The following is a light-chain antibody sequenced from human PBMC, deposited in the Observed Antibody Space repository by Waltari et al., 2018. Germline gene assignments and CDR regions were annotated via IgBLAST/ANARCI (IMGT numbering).Light chain of an antibody. CDR2: CAS. Sequence: EIVMAQFPATLAVSPGERATLPRGASQSVSSNVPCYQQQPCPAPRLLIYCASTRATGIPARFSGSGSGTEFTLTISSLQSEDFAVYYCQQYRNWPPWTFGQGTKVEIK. CDR3: QQYRNWPPWT. J-gene: IGKJ1*01. CDR1: QSVSSN. V-gene: IGKV3D-15*01.